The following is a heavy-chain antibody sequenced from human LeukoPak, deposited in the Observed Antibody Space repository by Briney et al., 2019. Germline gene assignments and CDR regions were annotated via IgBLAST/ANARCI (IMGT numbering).Heavy chain of an antibody. V-gene: IGHV5-51*01. Sequence: GESLKISCKGSGYRFTSYWIGWVRPMPGKGLEGRGIIYPGGSDTRYSPSLQGQVTISADKSISTAYLQWSSLKASDTAMYYCARPMTIFGTDAFDIWGQGTMVTVSS. J-gene: IGHJ3*02. D-gene: IGHD3-3*01. CDR1: GYRFTSYW. CDR3: ARPMTIFGTDAFDI. CDR2: IYPGGSDT.